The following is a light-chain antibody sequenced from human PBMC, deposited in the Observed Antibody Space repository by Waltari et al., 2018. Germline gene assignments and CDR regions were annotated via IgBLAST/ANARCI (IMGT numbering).Light chain of an antibody. J-gene: IGLJ3*02. CDR3: CSYAGSSTWV. CDR1: SSDIGGYNL. V-gene: IGLV2-23*02. CDR2: VVN. Sequence: QSALTQPAAVSGSPGQSITISCTGTSSDIGGYNLVSWYLQYPGKDPKLIIYVVNRWTYGVSHRFSGSKTGNTASLTISGLQADDEADYYCCSYAGSSTWVFGGGTKLTVL.